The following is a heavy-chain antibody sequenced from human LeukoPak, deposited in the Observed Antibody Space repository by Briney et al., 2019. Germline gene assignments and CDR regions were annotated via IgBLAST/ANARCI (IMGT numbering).Heavy chain of an antibody. CDR2: INPNSGCT. J-gene: IGHJ4*02. CDR1: GYTFTGYY. D-gene: IGHD3-22*01. V-gene: IGHV1-2*06. Sequence: GASVKVSCKASGYTFTGYYMHWVRQAPGQGLEWMGRINPNSGCTNYAQKFQGRVTMTRDTSISTAYMELSRLRSDDTAVYYCARDPGYDSSGYENDYWGQGTLVTVSS. CDR3: ARDPGYDSSGYENDY.